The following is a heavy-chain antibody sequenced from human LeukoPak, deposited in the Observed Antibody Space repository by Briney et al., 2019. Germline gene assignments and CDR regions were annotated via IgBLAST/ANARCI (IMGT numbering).Heavy chain of an antibody. J-gene: IGHJ4*02. CDR2: ISAYNSNT. CDR1: GYTFTSYG. Sequence: GASVKVSCKASGYTFTSYGISWVRQAPGQGLEWMGWISAYNSNTNYAQKLQGRVTMTTDTSTSTAYMELRSLRSDDTAVYYCARIVLRYFDWLLTPDYWGQGTLVTVSS. CDR3: ARIVLRYFDWLLTPDY. D-gene: IGHD3-9*01. V-gene: IGHV1-18*04.